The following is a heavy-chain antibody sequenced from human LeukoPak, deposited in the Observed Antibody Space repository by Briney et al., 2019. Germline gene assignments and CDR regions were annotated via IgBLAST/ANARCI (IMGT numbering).Heavy chain of an antibody. Sequence: ASVKVSCKASGYTFTSYYMHWVRQAPGQGLEWMGWISAYNGNTNYAQKLQGRVTMTTDTSTSTAYMELRSLRSDDTAVYYCARDRWKGYYDSSGYSVDYWGQGTLVTVSS. V-gene: IGHV1-18*04. D-gene: IGHD3-22*01. CDR3: ARDRWKGYYDSSGYSVDY. CDR2: ISAYNGNT. J-gene: IGHJ4*02. CDR1: GYTFTSYY.